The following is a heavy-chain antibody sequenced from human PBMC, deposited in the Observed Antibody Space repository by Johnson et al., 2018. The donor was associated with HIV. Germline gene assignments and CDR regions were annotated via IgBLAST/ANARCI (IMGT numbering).Heavy chain of an antibody. CDR2: IYNYGSRT. CDR3: AKVDCGGDTCAGYDPFDL. CDR1: GFAFRTYW. D-gene: IGHD2-21*01. Sequence: VQLVESGGGLVQPGGSLRLSCAASGFAFRTYWMVWVRQVPGKRPVWVARIYNYGSRTTYADSVRGRFTISRDNAKYTVDLQMNSLRVEDTAVYYCAKVDCGGDTCAGYDPFDLWGQGTLVTVSS. J-gene: IGHJ3*01. V-gene: IGHV3-74*03.